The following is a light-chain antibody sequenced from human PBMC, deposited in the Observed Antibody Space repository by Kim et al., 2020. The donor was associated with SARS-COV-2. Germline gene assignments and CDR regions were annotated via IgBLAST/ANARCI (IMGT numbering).Light chain of an antibody. Sequence: DIQMTQSPSSLSASVGDRVIITCQASQDIRNYLNWFQKKPGKAPKLLIYDASNLEAGVPSRFSGSGAGSHFTFTISSLQSEDIATYYCQQYEHLPYTLGQGTKLEI. J-gene: IGKJ2*01. CDR2: DAS. CDR1: QDIRNY. CDR3: QQYEHLPYT. V-gene: IGKV1-33*01.